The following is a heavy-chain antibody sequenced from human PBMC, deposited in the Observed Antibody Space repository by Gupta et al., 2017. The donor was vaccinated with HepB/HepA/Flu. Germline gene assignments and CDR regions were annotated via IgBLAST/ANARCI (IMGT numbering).Heavy chain of an antibody. V-gene: IGHV4-31*03. CDR3: ARAPVYGGNSGWYFDL. CDR2: IYYSGST. J-gene: IGHJ2*01. Sequence: QVQLQESGPGLVKPSQTLSLTCTVSGGSISSGGYYWSWIRQHPGKGLEWIGYIYYSGSTYYNPALKSRVTISVDTSKNQFSLKLSSVTAADTAVYYCARAPVYGGNSGWYFDLWGRGTLVTVSS. D-gene: IGHD4-23*01. CDR1: GGSISSGGYY.